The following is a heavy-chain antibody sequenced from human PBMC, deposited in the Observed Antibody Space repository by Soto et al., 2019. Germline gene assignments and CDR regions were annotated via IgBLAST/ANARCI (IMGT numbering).Heavy chain of an antibody. V-gene: IGHV1-2*02. CDR1: GCYSFSGNF. Sequence: ASVKVSCKPSGCYSFSGNFFHSVRQAPGQGLEWMGLINPDKGDTNYAQKFRDRVTITRDTSISTVYMDLRRLTSDDTAVYFCTRDRSGANFQYWGLGTQVTVSS. CDR3: TRDRSGANFQY. CDR2: INPDKGDT. D-gene: IGHD3-10*01. J-gene: IGHJ4*02.